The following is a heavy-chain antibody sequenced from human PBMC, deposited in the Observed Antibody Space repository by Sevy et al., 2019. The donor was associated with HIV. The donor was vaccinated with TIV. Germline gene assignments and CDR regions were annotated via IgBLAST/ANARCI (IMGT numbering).Heavy chain of an antibody. CDR3: TRWKAAQSIFDY. Sequence: GGSLRLSCTASGFTFGDYCMSWVRQAPGKGLEWVAFLKSDVYGGTVDHAASVRGRFVSSRDDSKTIAHLQMNDLKTEDTGVYYCTRWKAAQSIFDYWGQGALVTVSS. CDR2: LKSDVYGGTV. CDR1: GFTFGDYC. V-gene: IGHV3-49*04. J-gene: IGHJ4*02. D-gene: IGHD6-13*01.